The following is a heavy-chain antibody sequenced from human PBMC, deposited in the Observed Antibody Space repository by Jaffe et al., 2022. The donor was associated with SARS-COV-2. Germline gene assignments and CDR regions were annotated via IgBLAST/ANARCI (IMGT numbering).Heavy chain of an antibody. Sequence: QVQLQESGPGQVKPSETLSLICTVSNYSVSSGYYWGWIRQPPGEGLEWVGSIYHSGSTFYNPSLKSRVSMSVDTSKNQFSLKLSSVTAADTAMYYCARGGSRYDWRNSFDMWGQGTMVTVSS. V-gene: IGHV4-38-2*02. D-gene: IGHD5-12*01. CDR3: ARGGSRYDWRNSFDM. CDR1: NYSVSSGYY. CDR2: IYHSGST. J-gene: IGHJ3*02.